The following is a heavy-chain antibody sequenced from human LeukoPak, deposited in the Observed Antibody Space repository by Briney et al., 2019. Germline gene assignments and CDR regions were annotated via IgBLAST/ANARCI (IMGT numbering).Heavy chain of an antibody. Sequence: GALRLSCAASGFTFSSYGMHWVRQAPGKGLEWVAFIRYDGSNKYYADSVKGRFTISRDNSKNTLYLQMNSLRAEDTAVYYCANRAAAAGSKNYYYYMDVWGKGTTVTVSS. V-gene: IGHV3-30*02. J-gene: IGHJ6*03. CDR3: ANRAAAAGSKNYYYYMDV. CDR2: IRYDGSNK. CDR1: GFTFSSYG. D-gene: IGHD6-13*01.